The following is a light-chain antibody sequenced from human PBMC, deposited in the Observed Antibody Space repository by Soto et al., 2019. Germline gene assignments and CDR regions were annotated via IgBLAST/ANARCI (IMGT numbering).Light chain of an antibody. J-gene: IGKJ4*01. CDR2: GAS. CDR1: QSVSSSY. Sequence: EIVLTQSPGTLSLSPGERATLSCRASQSVSSSYLAWYQQKPGQAPRLLICGASRRATGIPDRFSGSGSGTDFPLTISRLEPEDFAVYYCQQYGSSPLTFGGGTKVEIK. CDR3: QQYGSSPLT. V-gene: IGKV3-20*01.